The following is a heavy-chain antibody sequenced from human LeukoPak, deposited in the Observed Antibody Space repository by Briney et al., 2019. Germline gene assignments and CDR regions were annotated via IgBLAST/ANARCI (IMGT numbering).Heavy chain of an antibody. Sequence: GASVKVSCKASGYTFTSYDINWVRQATGQGLEWMGWMNPNSGNTGYAQKFQGRVTITRNTSISTAYMELSSLRSEDTAVYYCARGRFGEGCSDFDYRGQGTLVTVSS. V-gene: IGHV1-8*03. D-gene: IGHD3-16*01. CDR1: GYTFTSYD. J-gene: IGHJ4*02. CDR2: MNPNSGNT. CDR3: ARGRFGEGCSDFDY.